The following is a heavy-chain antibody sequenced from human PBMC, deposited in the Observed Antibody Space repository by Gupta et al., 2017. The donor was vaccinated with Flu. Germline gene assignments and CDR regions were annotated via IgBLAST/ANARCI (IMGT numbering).Heavy chain of an antibody. CDR1: GFTFSVYE. V-gene: IGHV3-48*03. J-gene: IGHJ4*02. CDR2: ISRTSIT. Sequence: EVQLVESGGGLVQPGGSLRLSCVASGFTFSVYEMNWVRLAPGKGLEWVSYISRTSITDYTDSVKGRFTISRDNAKNSVCLQMNSLRAEDTAFYYCARGHWDSWGQGTLVTVSS. CDR3: ARGHWDS.